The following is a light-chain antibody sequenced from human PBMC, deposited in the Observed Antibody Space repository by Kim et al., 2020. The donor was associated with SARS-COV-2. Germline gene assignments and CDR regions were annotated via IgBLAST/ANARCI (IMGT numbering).Light chain of an antibody. CDR1: QGSRND. Sequence: AIQMTQSPSSLSASVGDRVTITCRASQGSRNDLGWYQQKPGKAPNLLIYAASSLQSGVPSRFSGSGSGTDFTLTISSLQPEDFATYYCLQDYNHPRTFGQGTKVDIK. CDR3: LQDYNHPRT. V-gene: IGKV1-6*01. CDR2: AAS. J-gene: IGKJ1*01.